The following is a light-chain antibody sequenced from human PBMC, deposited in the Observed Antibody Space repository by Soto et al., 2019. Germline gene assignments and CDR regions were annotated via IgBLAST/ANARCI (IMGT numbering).Light chain of an antibody. CDR2: VAS. J-gene: IGKJ1*01. Sequence: EIQLTQSPASLSSSPGERATLSCRASQSVSSYFAWYQQKPGQAPRLLIYVASSRASGVPARFSGSGSGTDFTLTIRSLEPEDFAIYYCQQRNNFPLTFGHGTKVDIK. V-gene: IGKV3-11*01. CDR3: QQRNNFPLT. CDR1: QSVSSY.